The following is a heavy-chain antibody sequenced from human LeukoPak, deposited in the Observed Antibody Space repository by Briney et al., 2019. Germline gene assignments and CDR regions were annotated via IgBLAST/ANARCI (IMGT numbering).Heavy chain of an antibody. Sequence: GGSLRLSCAGSGFTFSNYDMHWVRQPTGKGLEWVSAIGSAGNTDYAGSVKARFTISRQNAKNSLYLQMNNLRVGDTAVYYCARATEGWDVWGQGTTVTVSS. V-gene: IGHV3-13*04. CDR3: ARATEGWDV. CDR2: IGSAGNT. J-gene: IGHJ6*02. CDR1: GFTFSNYD. D-gene: IGHD2-21*02.